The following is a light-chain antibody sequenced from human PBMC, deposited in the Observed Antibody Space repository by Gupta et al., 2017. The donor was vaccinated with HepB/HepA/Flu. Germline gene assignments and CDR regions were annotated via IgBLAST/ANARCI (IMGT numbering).Light chain of an antibody. J-gene: IGKJ1*01. V-gene: IGKV1-39*01. CDR1: QNSSSY. CDR3: QQSYSTPCT. CDR2: AAS. Sequence: DIQLTKSPSALSAYVGDRVTITCRASQNSSSYLNWYQQQPGKAPKRLIYAASSLQSGVPSRFISSGSCTEFSLTISSLQPEDFSTYYYQQSYSTPCTFGQGTKVEIK.